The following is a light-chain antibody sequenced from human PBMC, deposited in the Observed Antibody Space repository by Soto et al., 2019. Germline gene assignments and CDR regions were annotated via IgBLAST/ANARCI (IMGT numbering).Light chain of an antibody. V-gene: IGKV1D-16*01. J-gene: IGKJ2*01. CDR2: GAS. Sequence: DIQMTQSPPSVSASVGDRVTITCRASQDVGKWLAWYQQKPGKAPTLLIHGASSLQSGVPPRYSGSGYGTEFTLTISSLQPDDFATYYCQQYNSYSGTFGQGTKLEIK. CDR1: QDVGKW. CDR3: QQYNSYSGT.